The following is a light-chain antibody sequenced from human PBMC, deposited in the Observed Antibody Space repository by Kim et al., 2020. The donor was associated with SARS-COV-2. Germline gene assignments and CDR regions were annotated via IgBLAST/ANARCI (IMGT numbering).Light chain of an antibody. CDR2: GAS. V-gene: IGKV1-16*01. Sequence: ASVGDRVTSTCRASPSISTHVAWFQQKPGKAPKPLIYGASGLLSGVPSRFSGSGSGTDFTLTVTSLQPDDSATYFCQQYKTYPYTFGQGTKVDIK. CDR3: QQYKTYPYT. CDR1: PSISTH. J-gene: IGKJ1*01.